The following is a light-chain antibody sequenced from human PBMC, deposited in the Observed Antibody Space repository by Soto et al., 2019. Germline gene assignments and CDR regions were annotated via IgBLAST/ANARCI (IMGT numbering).Light chain of an antibody. CDR1: SSDVGGYNY. J-gene: IGLJ3*02. V-gene: IGLV2-8*01. CDR2: EVS. Sequence: QSALTQPPSASGSPGQSVTISCTATSSDVGGYNYVSWYQQHPGKAPKLMIYEVSKRPSGVPDRFSGSKSGNTASLTVSGIQAEDEADYYCNSYAGSNNWVFGGGTKLTVL. CDR3: NSYAGSNNWV.